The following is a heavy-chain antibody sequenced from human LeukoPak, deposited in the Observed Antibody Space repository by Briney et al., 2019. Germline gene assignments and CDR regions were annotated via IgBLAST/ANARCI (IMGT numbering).Heavy chain of an antibody. D-gene: IGHD3-22*01. Sequence: SETLSLTCTVSGDSISSYYWSWIRQPAGKGLEWIGRIYTSGSTNYNPSLKSRVTISVDTSQNQFSLKLSSVTAADTAVYYCARVKAYYYDSSGAHWGQGTLVTVSS. CDR2: IYTSGST. CDR1: GDSISSYY. CDR3: ARVKAYYYDSSGAH. J-gene: IGHJ4*02. V-gene: IGHV4-4*07.